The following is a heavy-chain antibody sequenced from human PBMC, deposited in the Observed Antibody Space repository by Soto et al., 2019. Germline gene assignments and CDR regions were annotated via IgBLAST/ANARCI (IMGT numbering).Heavy chain of an antibody. D-gene: IGHD3-10*01. CDR3: ARAYGSGSLSGY. J-gene: IGHJ4*02. Sequence: EVQLVESGGGLVQPGGSLRLSCAASGFTFSSYWMSWVRQAPGKGLEWVANIKQDGSEKYNVDFVKGRFTISRDNAKNSLYLQMNSLRVEDTAVYYCARAYGSGSLSGYWGPGTLVTVSS. V-gene: IGHV3-7*01. CDR2: IKQDGSEK. CDR1: GFTFSSYW.